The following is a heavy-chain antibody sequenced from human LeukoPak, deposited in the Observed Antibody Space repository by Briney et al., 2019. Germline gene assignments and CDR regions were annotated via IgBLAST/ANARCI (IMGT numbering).Heavy chain of an antibody. D-gene: IGHD2-2*01. CDR1: GGSFSGYY. J-gene: IGHJ6*02. CDR2: IYYSGST. Sequence: SETLSLTCAVYGGSFSGYYWSWIRQPPGKGLEWIGYIYYSGSTYYNPSLKSRVTISVDTSKNQFSLKLSSVTAADTAVYYCAILGYQLLRGEREYGMDVWGQGTTVTVSS. CDR3: AILGYQLLRGEREYGMDV. V-gene: IGHV4-59*04.